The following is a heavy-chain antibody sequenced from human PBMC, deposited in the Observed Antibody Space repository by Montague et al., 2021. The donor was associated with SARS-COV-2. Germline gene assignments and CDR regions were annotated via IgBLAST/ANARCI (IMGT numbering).Heavy chain of an antibody. CDR3: ARYSAGCLDF. Sequence: QSGAEVKKPGQSLKISCTGSGYTLANSWIAWVRQKPGEGLEWMGXXYPXXXTAKYSPSFQGQVTFSAANSINTAYLQWRSLQASDTAMYFCARYSAGCLDFWAQGTLVIVSS. CDR1: GYTLANSW. D-gene: IGHD6-19*01. J-gene: IGHJ4*02. V-gene: IGHV5-51*03. CDR2: XYPXXXTA.